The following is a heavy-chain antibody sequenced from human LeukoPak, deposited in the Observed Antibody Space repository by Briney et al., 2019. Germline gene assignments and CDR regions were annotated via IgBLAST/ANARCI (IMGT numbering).Heavy chain of an antibody. CDR3: ATVVPAAYFDY. Sequence: ASVKVSCKASGGTFSSYAISWVRQAPGQGLEWMGRIIPILGIATYAQKFQGRVTITADKSTSTAYMELSSLRSEDTAVYYCATVVPAAYFDYWGQGTLVTVSS. V-gene: IGHV1-69*04. J-gene: IGHJ4*02. CDR2: IIPILGIA. D-gene: IGHD2-2*01. CDR1: GGTFSSYA.